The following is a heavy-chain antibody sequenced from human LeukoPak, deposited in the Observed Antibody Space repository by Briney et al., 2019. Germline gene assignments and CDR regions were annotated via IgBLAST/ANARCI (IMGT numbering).Heavy chain of an antibody. J-gene: IGHJ4*02. D-gene: IGHD3-10*01. CDR3: ARVNYGSGSYIDY. V-gene: IGHV4-30-4*01. CDR1: GGSISSGDYY. CDR2: IYYSGST. Sequence: SQTLSLTCTVSGGSISSGDYYWSWIRQPPGKGLEWIGYIYYSGSTYYNPSLKSRVTISVDTSKNQFSLKLSSVTAADTAVYYCARVNYGSGSYIDYWGQGALVTVSS.